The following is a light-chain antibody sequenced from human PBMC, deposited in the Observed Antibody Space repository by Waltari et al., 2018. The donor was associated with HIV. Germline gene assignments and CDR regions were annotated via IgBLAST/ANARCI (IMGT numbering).Light chain of an antibody. Sequence: QSALTQPASVSGSPGQSITISCTGTTSDIGTYAFVSWYQPHPGKPPKLIIFEVSERPSGVSDRFSGSKSGNTASLTISELQPDDEADYYCSSYADSDTPVVFGGGTKLTVL. J-gene: IGLJ2*01. CDR3: SSYADSDTPVV. CDR1: TSDIGTYAF. V-gene: IGLV2-23*02. CDR2: EVS.